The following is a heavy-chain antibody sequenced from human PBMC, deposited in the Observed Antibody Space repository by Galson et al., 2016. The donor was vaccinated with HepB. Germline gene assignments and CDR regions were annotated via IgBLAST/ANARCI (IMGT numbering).Heavy chain of an antibody. Sequence: SVKVSCKASGYTFTNYPIHWVRQAPGQRLEWTGWINAGNGDTKYSQKFQGRVTITRDTSASTAYMELSSLRSEDTAVYYCARQDYDFWSAIKYYYYYYMDVWGKGTTVTVSS. CDR3: ARQDYDFWSAIKYYYYYYMDV. J-gene: IGHJ6*03. V-gene: IGHV1-3*01. D-gene: IGHD3-3*01. CDR1: GYTFTNYP. CDR2: INAGNGDT.